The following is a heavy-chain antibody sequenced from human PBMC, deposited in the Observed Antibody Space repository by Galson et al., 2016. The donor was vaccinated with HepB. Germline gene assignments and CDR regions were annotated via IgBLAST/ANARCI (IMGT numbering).Heavy chain of an antibody. CDR1: AFSANY. V-gene: IGHV3-53*01. Sequence: SLRLSCAASAFSANYMAWARQAPGRGLEWVSVVYRGGATYYADSVKGRFTFSRDDSNNLYLQMNSLRAEDTAVYYCASEGTGEDGAFYYWGQGTLVTVSS. CDR3: ASEGTGEDGAFYY. J-gene: IGHJ4*02. D-gene: IGHD3/OR15-3a*01. CDR2: VYRGGAT.